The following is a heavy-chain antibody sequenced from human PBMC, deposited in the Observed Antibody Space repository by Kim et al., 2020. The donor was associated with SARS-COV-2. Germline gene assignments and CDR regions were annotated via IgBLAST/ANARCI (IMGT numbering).Heavy chain of an antibody. V-gene: IGHV3-23*01. CDR1: GFTFSNYA. Sequence: GGSLRLSCAATGFTFSNYAMSWVRQAPGKGLEWVSVISDSGTETYYADAVKGRFTISRDNSKNTVYLQMNSLRAEDTAVYYCAKDRPFDRSVTGLDPWGQGTLVTVSS. D-gene: IGHD3-22*01. CDR3: AKDRPFDRSVTGLDP. CDR2: ISDSGTET. J-gene: IGHJ5*02.